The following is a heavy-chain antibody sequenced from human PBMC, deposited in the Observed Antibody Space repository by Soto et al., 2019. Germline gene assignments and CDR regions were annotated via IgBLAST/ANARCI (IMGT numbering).Heavy chain of an antibody. CDR1: GFSLSNARMG. D-gene: IGHD6-13*01. J-gene: IGHJ6*02. CDR3: ARTTEGIAAAGYYYYGMDV. V-gene: IGHV2-26*01. CDR2: IFSNDEK. Sequence: QVTLKESGPVLVKPTETLTLTCTVSGFSLSNARMGVSWIRQPPGKALEWLAHIFSNDEKSYSTSLKSRLTISKDTYKSQVVLTMTNMDPVDTATYYCARTTEGIAAAGYYYYGMDVWGQGTTVTVSS.